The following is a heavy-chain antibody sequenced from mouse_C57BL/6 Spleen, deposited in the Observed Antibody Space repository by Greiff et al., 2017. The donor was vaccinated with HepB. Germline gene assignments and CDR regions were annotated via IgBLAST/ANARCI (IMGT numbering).Heavy chain of an antibody. Sequence: EVMLVESEGGLVQPGSSMKLSCTASGFTFSDYYMAWVRQVPEKGLEWVANINYDGSSTYYLDSLKSRFIISRDNAKNILYLQMSSLKSEDTATYYCARDRDRDFDYWGQGTTLTVSS. J-gene: IGHJ2*01. CDR1: GFTFSDYY. CDR3: ARDRDRDFDY. D-gene: IGHD3-3*01. V-gene: IGHV5-16*01. CDR2: INYDGSST.